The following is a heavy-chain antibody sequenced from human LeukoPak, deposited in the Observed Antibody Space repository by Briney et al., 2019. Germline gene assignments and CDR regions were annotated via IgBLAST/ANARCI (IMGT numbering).Heavy chain of an antibody. CDR1: GFTLSSYA. Sequence: GGSLRLSCAASGFTLSSYAMTWVPQAPGKGLEWVSSIGPSGDTYYADSVKGRFTISRDNSKNMLFLQMNSLTAEDTAVYYCARGSGYRQYGMDVWGRGTTVTVSS. CDR2: IGPSGDT. D-gene: IGHD3-22*01. J-gene: IGHJ6*02. V-gene: IGHV3-23*01. CDR3: ARGSGYRQYGMDV.